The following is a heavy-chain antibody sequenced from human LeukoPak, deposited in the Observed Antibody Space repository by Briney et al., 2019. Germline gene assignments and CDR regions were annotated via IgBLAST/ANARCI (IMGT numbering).Heavy chain of an antibody. J-gene: IGHJ4*02. CDR2: IHHSGVT. Sequence: SETLSLTCTVSGYSISSGYYWSWIRQPPGKGLEWIATIHHSGVTYYNPSLKSRVTMSVDTSKNQFSLKLASVTAASTAVYYCAGYTANTAGYSFDFWGQGALVTVSS. V-gene: IGHV4-38-2*02. CDR1: GYSISSGYY. D-gene: IGHD3-22*01. CDR3: AGYTANTAGYSFDF.